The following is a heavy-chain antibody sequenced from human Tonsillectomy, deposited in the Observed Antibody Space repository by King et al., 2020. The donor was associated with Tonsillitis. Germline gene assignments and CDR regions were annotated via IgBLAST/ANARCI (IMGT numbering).Heavy chain of an antibody. Sequence: QLVQSGAEVKKPGSSVKVSCKASGGTFSSYAISWVRQAPGQGLEWMGRIIPILGIANYAQKFQGRVTITADKSTSTAYMELSSLRSEDTPVYYCARAGGRGCNSEHDAFDIWGQGTMVTVSS. D-gene: IGHD4-23*01. CDR3: ARAGGRGCNSEHDAFDI. CDR1: GGTFSSYA. CDR2: IIPILGIA. J-gene: IGHJ3*02. V-gene: IGHV1-69*09.